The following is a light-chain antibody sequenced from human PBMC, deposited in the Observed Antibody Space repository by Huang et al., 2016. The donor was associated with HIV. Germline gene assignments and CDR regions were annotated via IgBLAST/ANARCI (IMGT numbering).Light chain of an antibody. V-gene: IGKV3-20*01. J-gene: IGKJ2*01. CDR2: GAF. CDR3: QHYGASPRYA. CDR1: QSISSSY. Sequence: EIVLTQSPGTLSLSPGDRATLSCRTSQSISSSYLAWYQQKPGQGPRLLIYGAFSRATGIPERCSGSGSGTDFTLTISRLEPEDFAVYYCQHYGASPRYAFGQGTKLEIK.